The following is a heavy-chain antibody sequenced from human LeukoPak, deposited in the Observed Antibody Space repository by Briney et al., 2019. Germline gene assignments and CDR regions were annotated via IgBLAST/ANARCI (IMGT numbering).Heavy chain of an antibody. Sequence: GGFLRLSCAASGFSISTYGIHWIRQAPGKGLGWVAFIQNNGNDKYYADSMKGRFTISRDNSKNTVYLQMNSLRPEDTAVYYCAQDFWSFRDYWGQGTLVTVSS. CDR3: AQDFWSFRDY. J-gene: IGHJ4*02. D-gene: IGHD3-3*01. V-gene: IGHV3-30*02. CDR2: IQNNGNDK. CDR1: GFSISTYG.